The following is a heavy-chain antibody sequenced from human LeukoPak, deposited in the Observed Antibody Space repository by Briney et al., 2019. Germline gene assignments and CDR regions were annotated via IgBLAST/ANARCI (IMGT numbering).Heavy chain of an antibody. CDR3: AKDTRAWNDVPN. CDR2: IYTSGST. V-gene: IGHV4-61*02. D-gene: IGHD1-1*01. J-gene: IGHJ4*02. CDR1: GGSISSGSYY. Sequence: SETLSLTCTVSGGSISSGSYYWSWIRQPAGKGLEWIGRIYTSGSTNYNPSLKSRVTISVDTSKNQFSLKLSSVTAADTAVYYCAKDTRAWNDVPNWGQGTLVTVSS.